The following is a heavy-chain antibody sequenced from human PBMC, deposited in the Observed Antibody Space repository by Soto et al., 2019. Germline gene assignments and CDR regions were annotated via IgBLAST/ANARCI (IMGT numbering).Heavy chain of an antibody. J-gene: IGHJ4*02. Sequence: EVQLLESGGGLVQPGGSLRLSCAASGFTFSSYAMSWVRQAPGKGLEWVSAISGSGGSTYYADSVKGRITISRDNSKNTLYLQMISLRAEDTAVYYCANDIVVVPAATGGFDYWGQGTLVTVSS. D-gene: IGHD2-2*01. V-gene: IGHV3-23*01. CDR2: ISGSGGST. CDR1: GFTFSSYA. CDR3: ANDIVVVPAATGGFDY.